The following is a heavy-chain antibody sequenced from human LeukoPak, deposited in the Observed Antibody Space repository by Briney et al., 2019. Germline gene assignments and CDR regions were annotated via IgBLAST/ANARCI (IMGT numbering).Heavy chain of an antibody. CDR2: IWNDGSNE. CDR1: GFTFRSHG. V-gene: IGHV3-33*01. J-gene: IGHJ6*02. Sequence: GGSLRLSCAASGFTFRSHGMHWVRQAPGKGLEGVAGIWNDGSNEKYVDSVKGRFTISRDNSKNTLYLQMHSLRAEDTAVYYCARGPAGSHNGMDVWGQGTTVIVSS. D-gene: IGHD6-25*01. CDR3: ARGPAGSHNGMDV.